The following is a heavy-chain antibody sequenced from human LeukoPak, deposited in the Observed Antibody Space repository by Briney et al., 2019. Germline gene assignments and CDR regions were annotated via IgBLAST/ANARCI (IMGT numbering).Heavy chain of an antibody. CDR3: AKDGSSGWYYYYYGMDV. V-gene: IGHV3-23*01. CDR2: ISGSGGST. J-gene: IGHJ6*02. Sequence: PGASLRLSCAASGFTFSSYAMTWVRQAPGKGLEWVSTISGSGGSTYSADSVKGRFTISRDNSKNTLYLQMSSLRAEDTAVYYCAKDGSSGWYYYYYGMDVWGQGTTVTVSS. CDR1: GFTFSSYA. D-gene: IGHD6-25*01.